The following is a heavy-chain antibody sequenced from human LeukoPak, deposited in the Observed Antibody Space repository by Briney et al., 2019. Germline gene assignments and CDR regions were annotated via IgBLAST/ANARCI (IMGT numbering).Heavy chain of an antibody. V-gene: IGHV3-74*01. CDR2: ITSDGRST. Sequence: GGSLRLSCAASGFTFSSYWMHWVRQAPGKGLAWLSRITSDGRSTSYADSVKGRFTISRDNAKNTLYLQMNSLRAEDTAVYYCSSGRPTTSDYWGQGTLVTVSS. D-gene: IGHD4-17*01. CDR1: GFTFSSYW. CDR3: SSGRPTTSDY. J-gene: IGHJ4*02.